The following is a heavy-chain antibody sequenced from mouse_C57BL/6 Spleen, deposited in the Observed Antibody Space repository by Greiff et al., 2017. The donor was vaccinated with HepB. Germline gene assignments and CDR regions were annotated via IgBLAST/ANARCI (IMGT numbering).Heavy chain of an antibody. CDR3: ARHGLTTVVESQFAY. CDR2: ISSGGSYT. V-gene: IGHV5-6*01. D-gene: IGHD1-1*01. J-gene: IGHJ3*01. Sequence: EVQGVESGGDLVKPGGSLKLSCAASGFTFSSYGMSWVRQTPDKRLEWVATISSGGSYTYYPDSVKGRFTISRDNAKNTLYLQMSSLKSEDTAMYYCARHGLTTVVESQFAYWGQGTLVTVSA. CDR1: GFTFSSYG.